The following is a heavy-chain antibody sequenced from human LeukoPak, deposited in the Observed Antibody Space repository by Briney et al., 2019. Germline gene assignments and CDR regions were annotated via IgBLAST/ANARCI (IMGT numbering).Heavy chain of an antibody. D-gene: IGHD3-3*01. CDR1: GFAFSSCG. CDR3: AMVPPQYDFSLIQH. V-gene: IGHV3-30*02. Sequence: TGGSLRLSCAASGFAFSSCGIHWVRQAPGKGLEWVAFIRHDGNNKHYADSVKGRFTISRDNSKNTLYLQVNSLRAEDTAVYFCAMVPPQYDFSLIQHWGQGALVTVSS. J-gene: IGHJ1*01. CDR2: IRHDGNNK.